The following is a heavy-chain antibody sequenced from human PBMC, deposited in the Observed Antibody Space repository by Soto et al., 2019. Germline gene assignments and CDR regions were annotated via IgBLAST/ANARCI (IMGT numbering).Heavy chain of an antibody. CDR3: ASLGDRIY. CDR2: IGHAGDT. D-gene: IGHD3-16*01. Sequence: EVPLVESGGGLVQPGGSLTLSCAASGFTFSTYDMHWVRQATGEGPEWVSSIGHAGDTYYADSVRGRFTISRDNALQSFNPQMNRLAVGDTSKYYCASLGDRIYWGEGSLVTVSS. CDR1: GFTFSTYD. V-gene: IGHV3-13*04. J-gene: IGHJ4*02.